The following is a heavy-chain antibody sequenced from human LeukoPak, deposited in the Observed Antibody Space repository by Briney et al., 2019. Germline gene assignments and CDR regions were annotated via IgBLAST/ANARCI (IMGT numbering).Heavy chain of an antibody. D-gene: IGHD5-18*01. CDR2: TYYSGST. CDR1: GGSISSYY. CDR3: ARDGRGYSYGYDY. J-gene: IGHJ4*02. V-gene: IGHV4-59*01. Sequence: PWETLSLTCTVSGGSISSYYWSWIRQPPGKGLEWIGYTYYSGSTNYNPSLKSRVTISVDTSKNQFSLKLSSVTAADTAVYYCARDGRGYSYGYDYWGRGTLVTVSS.